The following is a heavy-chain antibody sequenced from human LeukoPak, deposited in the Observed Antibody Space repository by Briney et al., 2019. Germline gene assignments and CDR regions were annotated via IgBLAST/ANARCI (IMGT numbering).Heavy chain of an antibody. D-gene: IGHD1-1*01. V-gene: IGHV3-33*06. CDR1: GFTFSSYG. CDR2: IWYDGNNE. J-gene: IGHJ6*03. Sequence: GGSLRLSCAASGFTFSSYGMHWVRQAPGKGLEWVALIWYDGNNEYYADSVRGRFTISRDNSKNLLYLQMNSLSAEDTAVYYCAKKAPAGGDYYYMDVWGEGTTVTVSS. CDR3: AKKAPAGGDYYYMDV.